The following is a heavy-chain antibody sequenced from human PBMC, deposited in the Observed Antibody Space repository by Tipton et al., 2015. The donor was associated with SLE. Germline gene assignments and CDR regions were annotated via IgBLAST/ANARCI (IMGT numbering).Heavy chain of an antibody. J-gene: IGHJ4*02. Sequence: LRLSCTLSGASISSGTDYWAWIRQPAGKTLEWIGHIYTTGSRRGSADYNPSLKSRVTISVDTSKNQFSLKLSSVTAADTAVYYCARGYRYFDWLSSYYFDYWGQGTLVTVSS. V-gene: IGHV4-61*09. CDR1: GASISSGTDY. CDR2: IYTTGSRRGSA. D-gene: IGHD3-9*01. CDR3: ARGYRYFDWLSSYYFDY.